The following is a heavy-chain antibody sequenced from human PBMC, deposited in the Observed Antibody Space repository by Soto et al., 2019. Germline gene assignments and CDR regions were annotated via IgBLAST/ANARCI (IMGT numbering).Heavy chain of an antibody. CDR2: IYPGDSDT. D-gene: IGHD2-15*01. Sequence: GESLKISCMGSGYTFTSHWIGWVRQMPGKGLEWMGIIYPGDSDTRYSPSFQGQVTISADKSIRTAYLQWSSLKASDTAIYYCARDSGTTPTYWFDPWGQGTRVTVSS. CDR3: ARDSGTTPTYWFDP. J-gene: IGHJ5*02. CDR1: GYTFTSHW. V-gene: IGHV5-51*01.